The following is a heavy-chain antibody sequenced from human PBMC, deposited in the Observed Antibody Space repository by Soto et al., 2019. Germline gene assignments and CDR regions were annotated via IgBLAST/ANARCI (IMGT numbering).Heavy chain of an antibody. V-gene: IGHV3-33*01. Sequence: QVQLVESGGGVVQPGRSLRLSCAASGFTFSSYGMHWVRQAPGKGLEWVAVLWYDGSNKYYADSVKGRFTISRDNSKNTLYLQMNSLRAEDTAVYYCARGKNSSGWYNYYYMDVWGKGTTVTVSS. CDR2: LWYDGSNK. CDR3: ARGKNSSGWYNYYYMDV. CDR1: GFTFSSYG. D-gene: IGHD6-19*01. J-gene: IGHJ6*03.